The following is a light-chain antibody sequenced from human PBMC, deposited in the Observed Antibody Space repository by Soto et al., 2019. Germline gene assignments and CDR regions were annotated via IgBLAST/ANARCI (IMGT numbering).Light chain of an antibody. CDR1: QSVSSN. V-gene: IGKV3-20*01. Sequence: EIVMTQSPATLSVSPGERATLSCRASQSVSSNLAWYRQKPGQAPRLLIFGVSNRATGIPDRFSGSGSGTDFTLTISRLEPEDFAVYYCQQYGSSPPWTFGQGTKVDIK. J-gene: IGKJ1*01. CDR2: GVS. CDR3: QQYGSSPPWT.